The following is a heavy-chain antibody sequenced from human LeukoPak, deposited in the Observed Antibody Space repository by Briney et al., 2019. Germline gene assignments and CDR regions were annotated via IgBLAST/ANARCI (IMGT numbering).Heavy chain of an antibody. V-gene: IGHV3-33*06. CDR1: GFTFSSYG. J-gene: IGHJ4*02. D-gene: IGHD6-6*01. CDR2: IWYDGSNK. Sequence: GGSLRLSCAASGFTFSSYGMHWVRQAPGKGLEWVAVIWYDGSNKYYADSVKGRFTISGDNSKNTLYLQMNSLRAEDTAVYYCAKEYSSSFDSWGQGNLVTVSS. CDR3: AKEYSSSFDS.